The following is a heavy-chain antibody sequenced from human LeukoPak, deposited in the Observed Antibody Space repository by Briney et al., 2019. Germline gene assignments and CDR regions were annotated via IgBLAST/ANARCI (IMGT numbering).Heavy chain of an antibody. D-gene: IGHD6-13*01. CDR1: GFTFSDYY. V-gene: IGHV3-11*06. J-gene: IGHJ4*02. CDR2: ISSSGTHT. Sequence: GGSLRLSCAASGFTFSDYYMSWIRQAPGTGLEWVSYISSSGTHTNYADSVKGRFTISRDNSKNTLYLQMSSLRAEDTAVYYCVKDSGDSSSWWFDYWGQGTLVTVSS. CDR3: VKDSGDSSSWWFDY.